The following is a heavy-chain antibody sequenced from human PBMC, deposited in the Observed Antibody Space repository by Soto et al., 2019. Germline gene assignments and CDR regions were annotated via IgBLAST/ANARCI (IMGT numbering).Heavy chain of an antibody. CDR3: AKDKEFEAAAGRFDY. D-gene: IGHD6-13*01. CDR1: GFTFDDYA. V-gene: IGHV3-9*01. Sequence: PGGSLRLSCAASGFTFDDYAMHWVRQAPGKGLEWVSGISWNSGSIGYADSVKGRFTISRDNAKNSLYLQMNSLRAEDTALYYCAKDKEFEAAAGRFDYWGQGTLVTVPS. CDR2: ISWNSGSI. J-gene: IGHJ4*02.